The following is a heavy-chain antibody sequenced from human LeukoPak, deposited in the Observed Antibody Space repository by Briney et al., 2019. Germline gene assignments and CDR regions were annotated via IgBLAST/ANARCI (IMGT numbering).Heavy chain of an antibody. V-gene: IGHV4-38-2*02. Sequence: SETLSLTCTVSGYSISSGYYWGWIRQPPGKGLEWIGSIYHSGSTYYNPSLKSRVTMSVDTSKNQFSLKLSSVTAADTAVYYCARGSSSWYGDWFDPWGQGTLVTVSS. CDR1: GYSISSGYY. J-gene: IGHJ5*02. D-gene: IGHD6-13*01. CDR3: ARGSSSWYGDWFDP. CDR2: IYHSGST.